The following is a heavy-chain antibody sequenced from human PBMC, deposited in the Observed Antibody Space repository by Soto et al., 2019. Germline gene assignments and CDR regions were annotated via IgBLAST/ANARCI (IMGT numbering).Heavy chain of an antibody. CDR1: GGSFSDYY. V-gene: IGHV4-34*02. D-gene: IGHD4-17*01. CDR3: ARGGRLRSPFGY. J-gene: IGHJ4*01. Sequence: QVQLQQWGAGLLKPSETLSLTCAVYGGSFSDYYWTWIRQPPWKGLEWIGEIKHSGTTTHNPSLKSRVTMSVDTSKNQFSLNLTSVTAADTAIYYCARGGRLRSPFGYWGHGILVTVSS. CDR2: IKHSGTT.